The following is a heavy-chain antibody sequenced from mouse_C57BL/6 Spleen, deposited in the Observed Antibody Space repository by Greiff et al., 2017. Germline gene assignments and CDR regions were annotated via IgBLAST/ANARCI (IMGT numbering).Heavy chain of an antibody. CDR1: GFTFSSYA. J-gene: IGHJ1*03. D-gene: IGHD2-3*01. V-gene: IGHV5-4*01. CDR2: ISDGGSYT. Sequence: EVQRVESGGGLVKPGGSLKLSCAASGFTFSSYAMSWVRQTPEKRLEWVATISDGGSYTYYPDNVKGRFTISRDNAKNNLYLQMSHLKSEDTAMYYCARGAGYYFYWYFDVWGTGTTVTVSS. CDR3: ARGAGYYFYWYFDV.